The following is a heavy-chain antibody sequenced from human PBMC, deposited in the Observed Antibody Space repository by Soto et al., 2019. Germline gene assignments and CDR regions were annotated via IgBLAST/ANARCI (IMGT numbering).Heavy chain of an antibody. CDR2: ISGSGGST. CDR1: GFTFSSYA. Sequence: GGSLRLSCAASGFTFSSYAMSWVRQAPGKGLEWVSAISGSGGSTYYADSVKGRFTISRDNSKNTLYLQMNSLRAEDTAVYYCAKTHFHSPTSDPYYFDYWGQGTLVTVSS. CDR3: AKTHFHSPTSDPYYFDY. V-gene: IGHV3-23*01. D-gene: IGHD6-13*01. J-gene: IGHJ4*02.